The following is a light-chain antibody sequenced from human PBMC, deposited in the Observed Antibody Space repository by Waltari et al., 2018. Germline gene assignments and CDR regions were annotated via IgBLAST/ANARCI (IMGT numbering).Light chain of an antibody. J-gene: IGKJ3*01. Sequence: EIVMTQSPATLSVSPGERATLSCRASQPVATNLAWYQQKPGQAPRPLIFHTSNRATGIPVRFSGSGSGTEFTLTISSLQSEDFALYVCQQYNNWPGTFGPGTKVDF. CDR3: QQYNNWPGT. CDR2: HTS. V-gene: IGKV3-15*01. CDR1: QPVATN.